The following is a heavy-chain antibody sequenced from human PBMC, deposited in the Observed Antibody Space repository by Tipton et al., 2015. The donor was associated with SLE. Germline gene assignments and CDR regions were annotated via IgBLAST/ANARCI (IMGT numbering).Heavy chain of an antibody. CDR2: IYYRGSP. Sequence: TLSLTCTVSGGSISSGDYYCIWIRQPPGKGLEWIGSIYYRGSPYYNPSLKSRVTISVDTSKNQFSLKLFSVTAADTAVYYCARVTSTATYYEDFWGQGTLVTVSS. CDR3: ARVTSTATYYEDF. D-gene: IGHD3-16*01. CDR1: GGSISSGDYY. V-gene: IGHV4-39*07. J-gene: IGHJ4*02.